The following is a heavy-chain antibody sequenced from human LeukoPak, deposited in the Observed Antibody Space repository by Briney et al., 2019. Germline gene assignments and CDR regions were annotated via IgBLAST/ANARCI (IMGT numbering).Heavy chain of an antibody. CDR1: GFTFSSYS. V-gene: IGHV3-21*01. Sequence: KPGGSLSLSCAASGFTFSSYSMNWVRHAPGKGLERVSSIIISSSYIYYAGSVKGRFTISRHNAKNSLYLQMNSLRAEDTAVYYCASNFGVVDYWGQGTLVTVSS. D-gene: IGHD3-3*01. CDR3: ASNFGVVDY. J-gene: IGHJ4*02. CDR2: IIISSSYI.